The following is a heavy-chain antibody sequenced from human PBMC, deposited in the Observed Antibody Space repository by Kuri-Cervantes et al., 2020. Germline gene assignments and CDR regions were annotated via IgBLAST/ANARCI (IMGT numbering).Heavy chain of an antibody. D-gene: IGHD2-21*02. CDR1: GYSFTNYW. CDR2: IYPGDSDT. Sequence: GGSLRLSCKGSGYSFTNYWIGWVRQMPGKGLEWMGIIYPGDSDTRYSPSFQGQVTISADKSISTAYLQWSSLKASDTAMYYCARQSDGYYYYYGMDVWGQGTTVTVSS. CDR3: ARQSDGYYYYYGMDV. J-gene: IGHJ6*02. V-gene: IGHV5-51*01.